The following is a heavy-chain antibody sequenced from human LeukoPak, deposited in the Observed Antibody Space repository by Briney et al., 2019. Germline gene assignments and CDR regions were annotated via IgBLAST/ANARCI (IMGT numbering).Heavy chain of an antibody. J-gene: IGHJ3*02. Sequence: GGSLRLSCAASGFSLSSYAMSWVRQAPGKGLEWVSAISSTDAGTYHADSVRGRFTISRDNSKNTLYLQMNSLRAEDTVVYYCARALSAYCSGGSCYSGGGAFDIWGQGTMVTVSS. CDR1: GFSLSSYA. CDR2: ISSTDAGT. D-gene: IGHD2-15*01. V-gene: IGHV3-23*01. CDR3: ARALSAYCSGGSCYSGGGAFDI.